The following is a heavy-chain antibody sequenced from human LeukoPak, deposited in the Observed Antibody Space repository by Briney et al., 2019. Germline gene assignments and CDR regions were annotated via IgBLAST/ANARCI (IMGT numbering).Heavy chain of an antibody. D-gene: IGHD1-26*01. V-gene: IGHV4-39*02. CDR2: IYYSGST. Sequence: SETLSLTCTVSGASISSTTFYWGWIRQPPGKGLEWIGTIYYSGSTYYNPSLKSRVTISVDASKNHFSLGLSSVTAADTAVYYCARRGVGPTRLYYFDYWGQGTLVTVS. CDR1: GASISSTTFY. CDR3: ARRGVGPTRLYYFDY. J-gene: IGHJ4*02.